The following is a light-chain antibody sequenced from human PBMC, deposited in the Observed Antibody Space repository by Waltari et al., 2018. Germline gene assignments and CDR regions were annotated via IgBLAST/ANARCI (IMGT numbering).Light chain of an antibody. CDR2: WAS. Sequence: DIVMTQSPDSLAVFLGERATINCKSSQSVLHTSNKNNYLAWNQQKPGQPPKLLIYWASTRESGVPDRFSGSGSGTDFTLTISSLQAEDVAVYYCQQYYSPPQTFGQGTKVEIK. J-gene: IGKJ1*01. CDR3: QQYYSPPQT. V-gene: IGKV4-1*01. CDR1: QSVLHTSNKNNY.